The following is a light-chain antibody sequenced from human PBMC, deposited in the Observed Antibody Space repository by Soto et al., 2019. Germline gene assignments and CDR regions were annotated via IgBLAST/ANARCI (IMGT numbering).Light chain of an antibody. CDR2: EAS. CDR1: QSVSSY. Sequence: EIVLTQSPAPLSLSPGERDPLSCRASQSVSSYLAWYQQKPGQAPRLLIYEASNRATGIPARFSGSGSGTDFTLTISSLEPEDFAVYYCQQRSNWPPITFGQGTRLEIK. V-gene: IGKV3-11*01. J-gene: IGKJ5*01. CDR3: QQRSNWPPIT.